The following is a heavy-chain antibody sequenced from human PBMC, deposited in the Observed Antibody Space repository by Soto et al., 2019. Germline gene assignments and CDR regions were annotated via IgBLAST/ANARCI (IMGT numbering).Heavy chain of an antibody. Sequence: EVQLVESGGGLVKPGGSLRLSCAASGFTFSSYSMNWVRQAPGKGLEWVSSISSSSYIYYADSVKGRFTISRDNAKNSLYLQMNSLRAEDTAVYYCARDPKAVAGAPGYWGQGTLVTVSS. CDR1: GFTFSSYS. CDR2: ISSSSYI. J-gene: IGHJ4*02. V-gene: IGHV3-21*01. CDR3: ARDPKAVAGAPGY. D-gene: IGHD6-19*01.